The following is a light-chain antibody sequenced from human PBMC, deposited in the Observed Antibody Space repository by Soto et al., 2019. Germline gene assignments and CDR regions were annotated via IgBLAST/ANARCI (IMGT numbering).Light chain of an antibody. Sequence: EIVMPQSPATLSVSPGERVTLSCRASQTVASDLAWYQQRRGQAPRIXIYGASSRATGIPDRFSGSGSGTEFTLTISRLEPEDFAVYYCQQYGSSPRTFGQGTQVDIK. CDR2: GAS. V-gene: IGKV3-20*01. J-gene: IGKJ1*01. CDR1: QTVASD. CDR3: QQYGSSPRT.